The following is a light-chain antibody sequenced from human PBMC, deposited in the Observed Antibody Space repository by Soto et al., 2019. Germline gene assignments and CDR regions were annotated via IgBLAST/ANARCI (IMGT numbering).Light chain of an antibody. CDR2: EAS. CDR3: MKSTQLPPT. CDR1: HSLLHITGETF. Sequence: DVVMTHTALSLSVAPGQRASISCKSSHSLLHITGETFLFWYLQKPGQSPQILIYEASTRVSGVPDRFSGSGSGTDFTLEISRVETDDVGIYYCMKSTQLPPTCGQGTRLEIK. V-gene: IGKV2D-29*02. J-gene: IGKJ5*01.